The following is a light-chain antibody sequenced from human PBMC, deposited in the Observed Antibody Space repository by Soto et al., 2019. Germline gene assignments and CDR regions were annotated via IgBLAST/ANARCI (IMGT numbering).Light chain of an antibody. CDR3: SSYTASRTK. CDR2: DVS. Sequence: QSALTQPASVSGSPGQSITISCTGTNSDIGTYIYVSWYQQHPGKAPKLLIYDVSNRPSGVSNRFSGSKSGNTASLTISGLQAEDEAGYYCSSYTASRTKFGGGTKLTVL. V-gene: IGLV2-14*01. CDR1: NSDIGTYIY. J-gene: IGLJ2*01.